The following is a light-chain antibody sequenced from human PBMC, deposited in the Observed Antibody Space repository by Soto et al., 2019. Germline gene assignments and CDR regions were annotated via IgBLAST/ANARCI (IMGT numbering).Light chain of an antibody. CDR3: QERSNWPRLT. V-gene: IGKV3-11*01. CDR2: DVS. CDR1: QSVSTP. Sequence: EIVLTQSPATLSWSPGERATLPCRASQSVSTPLAWSQQRPGQAPRLLIYDVSNRAAGVPARFSGSGSGTDFTLTISNLEPEDFAIYYCQERSNWPRLTFGGGTTVEIK. J-gene: IGKJ4*01.